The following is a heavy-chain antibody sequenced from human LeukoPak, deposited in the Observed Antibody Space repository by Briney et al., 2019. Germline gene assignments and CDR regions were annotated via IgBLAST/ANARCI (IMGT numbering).Heavy chain of an antibody. Sequence: ASVKVSCKVSGYTLTELSMHWVRQAPGKGLEWMGGFDPEDGETIYAQKFQGRVTLTEDTSTDTAYMELSSLSSADTAMYYCALNAYCSSNSCWGNYYYYYTDFWGKGTTVTVSS. CDR2: FDPEDGET. CDR3: ALNAYCSSNSCWGNYYYYYTDF. V-gene: IGHV1-24*01. CDR1: GYTLTELS. J-gene: IGHJ6*03. D-gene: IGHD2-2*01.